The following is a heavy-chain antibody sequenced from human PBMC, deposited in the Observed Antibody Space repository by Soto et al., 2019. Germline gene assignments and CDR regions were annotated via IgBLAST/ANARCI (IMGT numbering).Heavy chain of an antibody. CDR2: IWYDGSNK. Sequence: PGGSLRLSCAASGFTFSSYGMHWVRQAPGKGLEWVAVIWYDGSNKYYADSVKGRFTISRDNSKNTLYLQMNSLRAEDTAVYYCARDNNGYSSSWSLYWGQGTLVTVSS. CDR1: GFTFSSYG. J-gene: IGHJ4*02. V-gene: IGHV3-33*01. D-gene: IGHD6-13*01. CDR3: ARDNNGYSSSWSLY.